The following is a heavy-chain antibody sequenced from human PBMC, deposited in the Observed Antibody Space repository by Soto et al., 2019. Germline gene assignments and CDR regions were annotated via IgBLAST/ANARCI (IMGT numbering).Heavy chain of an antibody. Sequence: GSLRLSCAASGFTFSSYGMHWVRQAPGKGLEWVAVIWYDGSNKYYADSVKGRFTISRDNSKNTLYLQMNSLRAEDTAVYYCARESLHQNYGMDVWGQGTTVTVSS. V-gene: IGHV3-33*01. CDR3: ARESLHQNYGMDV. D-gene: IGHD3-16*01. CDR2: IWYDGSNK. CDR1: GFTFSSYG. J-gene: IGHJ6*02.